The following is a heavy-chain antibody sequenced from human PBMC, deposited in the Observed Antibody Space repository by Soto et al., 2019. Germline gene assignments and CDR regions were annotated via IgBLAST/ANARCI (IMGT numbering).Heavy chain of an antibody. CDR3: ARGFGDGWYGGPDY. D-gene: IGHD6-19*01. J-gene: IGHJ4*02. CDR2: ISRDGSEK. CDR1: GFTFSNYW. V-gene: IGHV3-7*01. Sequence: EVQLVESGGGLVQAGGSLRLSYAASGFTFSNYWMNWVRQAPGKGLEWVAYISRDGSEKSYVDSVKGRFTISRDNAKKSLFLQMNSLRVEDTAVYYCARGFGDGWYGGPDYWGQGTLVTVSS.